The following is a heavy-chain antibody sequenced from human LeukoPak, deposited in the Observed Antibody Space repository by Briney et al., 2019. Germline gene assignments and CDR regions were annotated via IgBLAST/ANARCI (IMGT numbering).Heavy chain of an antibody. Sequence: PGGSLRLSCAASGFTFSSYAMSWVRQAPGKGLEWVSAISGSGGSTYYADSVKGRFTISRDNSKNTLYLQMNSLRAEDTAAYYCAKDGDYGDYCDYWGQGTLVTVSS. V-gene: IGHV3-23*01. D-gene: IGHD4-17*01. CDR2: ISGSGGST. CDR1: GFTFSSYA. CDR3: AKDGDYGDYCDY. J-gene: IGHJ4*02.